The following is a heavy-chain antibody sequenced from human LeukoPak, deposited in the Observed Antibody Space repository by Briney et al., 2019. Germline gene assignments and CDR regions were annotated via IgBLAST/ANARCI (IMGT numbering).Heavy chain of an antibody. D-gene: IGHD3-16*01. J-gene: IGHJ3*02. V-gene: IGHV1-69*05. CDR3: AAGDNNDAFDI. Sequence: SVKVSCKASGGTFSSYAISWVRQAPGQGLEWMGGIIPIFGTANYAQKFQGRVTITTDESTSTAYMELSSLRSEDTAVYHCAAGDNNDAFDIWGQGTMVTVSS. CDR2: IIPIFGTA. CDR1: GGTFSSYA.